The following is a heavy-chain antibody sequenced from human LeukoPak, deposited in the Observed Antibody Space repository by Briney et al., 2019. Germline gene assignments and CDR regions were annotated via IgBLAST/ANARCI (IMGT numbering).Heavy chain of an antibody. CDR3: ARDGDEWDYYDSSGYNDY. Sequence: GGSLRLSCAASGFTLSSYWMSWVRQAPGKGLEWVANIKQDGSEKYYVDSVKGRFTISRDNAKNSLYLQMNSLRAEDTAVYYCARDGDEWDYYDSSGYNDYWGQGTLVTVSS. D-gene: IGHD3-22*01. CDR2: IKQDGSEK. CDR1: GFTLSSYW. V-gene: IGHV3-7*01. J-gene: IGHJ4*02.